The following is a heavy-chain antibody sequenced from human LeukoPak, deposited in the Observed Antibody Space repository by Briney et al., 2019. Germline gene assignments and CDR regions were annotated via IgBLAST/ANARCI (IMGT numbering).Heavy chain of an antibody. V-gene: IGHV1-18*01. D-gene: IGHD2-2*01. J-gene: IGHJ4*02. Sequence: ASVKVSCKASGYTFTSYGISWVRQAPGQGLEWMGWISAYNGNTNYAQKLQGRVTMTTDTSTSTAYMELRSLRSDDTAVYYCARDPPRGYYSSTSCYGDYWGQGTLVTVSS. CDR3: ARDPPRGYYSSTSCYGDY. CDR2: ISAYNGNT. CDR1: GYTFTSYG.